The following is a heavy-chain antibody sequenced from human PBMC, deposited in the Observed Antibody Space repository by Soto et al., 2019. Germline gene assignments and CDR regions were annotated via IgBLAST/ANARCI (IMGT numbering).Heavy chain of an antibody. V-gene: IGHV3-74*01. CDR3: ATMASGGN. Sequence: EVQLVESGGGLVQPGGSRRLSCAASGFTFSTYWMHWVRQAPGKGLMWVSRINTDGSITTYADPVKGRFTISRDNAKNTVYLQMNSLRDEDTAVYYCATMASGGNWGQGTLVTVSS. CDR2: INTDGSIT. D-gene: IGHD3-10*01. CDR1: GFTFSTYW. J-gene: IGHJ4*02.